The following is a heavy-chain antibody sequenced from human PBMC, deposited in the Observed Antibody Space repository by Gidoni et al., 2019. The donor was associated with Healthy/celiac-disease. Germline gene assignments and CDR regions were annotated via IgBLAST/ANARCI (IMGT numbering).Heavy chain of an antibody. CDR3: ARDRDYDILTGYYYYGMDV. D-gene: IGHD3-9*01. Sequence: QVQLVQSGAAVKKPGASVKVSCKSSGYTFTGYSMHWVRQAPGQGLEWMGWINPNSGGTNYAQKFQGWVTMTRDTSISTAYMELSRLRSDDTAVYYCARDRDYDILTGYYYYGMDVWGQGTTVTVSS. V-gene: IGHV1-2*04. CDR1: GYTFTGYS. CDR2: INPNSGGT. J-gene: IGHJ6*02.